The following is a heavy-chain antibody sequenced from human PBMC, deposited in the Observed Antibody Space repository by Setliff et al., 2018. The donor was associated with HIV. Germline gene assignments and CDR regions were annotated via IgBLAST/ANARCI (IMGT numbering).Heavy chain of an antibody. Sequence: PSETLSLTCSVSGGSISSGNYYWSWIRQPAGKGLEWIGRIYIRGDTDYNPSLKSRVTISEDTSKNQFSLKVNSVTAADTAMYFCARESPDGLDYWGQGTLVTVSS. J-gene: IGHJ4*02. D-gene: IGHD2-8*01. CDR3: ARESPDGLDY. CDR2: IYIRGDT. CDR1: GGSISSGNYY. V-gene: IGHV4-61*02.